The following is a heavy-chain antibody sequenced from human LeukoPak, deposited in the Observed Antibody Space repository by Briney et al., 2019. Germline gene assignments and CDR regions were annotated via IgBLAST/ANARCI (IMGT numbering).Heavy chain of an antibody. CDR2: ISPSGSIS. V-gene: IGHV3-23*01. CDR3: ARQEARNYYYEGLDY. D-gene: IGHD3-22*01. CDR1: GFTFSSHG. J-gene: IGHJ4*02. Sequence: GGTLRLSCAASGFTFSSHGINWVRQAPGKGLEWVSGISPSGSISYYADSVKGRFTIDRDNSKNTVYLQMNSLRPDDTAIYFCARQEARNYYYEGLDYWGQGNLVTVSS.